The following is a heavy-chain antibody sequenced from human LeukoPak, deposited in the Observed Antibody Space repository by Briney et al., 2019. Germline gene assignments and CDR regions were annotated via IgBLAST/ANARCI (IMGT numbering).Heavy chain of an antibody. V-gene: IGHV1-18*01. CDR2: ISAYNGNT. CDR3: AREGAVRPHYAYYYMDV. Sequence: GASVKVSCKASGYIFTSYGISWVRQAPGQGLKWMGWISAYNGNTKYAQNLQGRVTMTTDTSTSTAYMELRSLRSDDTAVYYCAREGAVRPHYAYYYMDVWGKGTTVTVSS. J-gene: IGHJ6*03. D-gene: IGHD3-10*01. CDR1: GYIFTSYG.